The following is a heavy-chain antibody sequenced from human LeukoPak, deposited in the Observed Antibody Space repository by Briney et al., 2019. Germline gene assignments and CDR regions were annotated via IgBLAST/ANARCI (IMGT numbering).Heavy chain of an antibody. CDR1: GYTFTSYD. D-gene: IGHD2-2*01. CDR3: ARGPAARRGHSFDP. V-gene: IGHV1-8*03. Sequence: ASVKVSCKASGYTFTSYDINWVRQATGQGLEWIGWMNPNSGNTGYAQKFQGRVTITRNKSISTAYMELSSLRCAAKAVYYCARGPAARRGHSFDPWGEGTLVTVSS. CDR2: MNPNSGNT. J-gene: IGHJ5*02.